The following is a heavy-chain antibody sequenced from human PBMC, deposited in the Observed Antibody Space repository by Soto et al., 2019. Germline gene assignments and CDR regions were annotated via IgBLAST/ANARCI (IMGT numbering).Heavy chain of an antibody. CDR1: GYTFTSYA. CDR2: INAGNGNT. J-gene: IGHJ4*02. D-gene: IGHD6-19*01. Sequence: QVQLVQSGAEVKKPGASVKVSCKASGYTFTSYAMHWVRQAPGQRLEWMGWINAGNGNTKYSQKFQGRVTITRDTSASTAYMELSSLRSEDTAVYYCARDYSSGWSSHYFDYWGQGTLVTVSS. CDR3: ARDYSSGWSSHYFDY. V-gene: IGHV1-3*01.